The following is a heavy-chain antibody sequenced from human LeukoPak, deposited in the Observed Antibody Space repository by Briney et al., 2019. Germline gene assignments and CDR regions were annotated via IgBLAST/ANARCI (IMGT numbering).Heavy chain of an antibody. J-gene: IGHJ5*02. CDR2: TYYRSKWYN. V-gene: IGHV6-1*01. CDR1: GDSVSSNSAA. Sequence: SQTLSLTCAISGDSVSSNSAAWNWIRQSPSRGLEWLGRTYYRSKWYNDYAVSVKSRITINPDTSKNQFSLQLNSVTPEDTAVYYCAREVAAIAGLDLRNWFDPWGQGTLVTVSS. D-gene: IGHD2-15*01. CDR3: AREVAAIAGLDLRNWFDP.